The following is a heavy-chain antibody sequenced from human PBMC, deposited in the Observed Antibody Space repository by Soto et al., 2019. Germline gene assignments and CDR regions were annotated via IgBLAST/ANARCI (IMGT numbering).Heavy chain of an antibody. Sequence: SVKVSCKASGFTFTSSAVQWVRQARGQRHERIGRIVVGSGNTNYAQKFQERVTITRDMSTSTAYMELSSLRSEDTAVYYCAAEYNYYYVMDVWGQGTTVTVSS. CDR2: IVVGSGNT. D-gene: IGHD1-20*01. V-gene: IGHV1-58*01. CDR3: AAEYNYYYVMDV. CDR1: GFTFTSSA. J-gene: IGHJ6*02.